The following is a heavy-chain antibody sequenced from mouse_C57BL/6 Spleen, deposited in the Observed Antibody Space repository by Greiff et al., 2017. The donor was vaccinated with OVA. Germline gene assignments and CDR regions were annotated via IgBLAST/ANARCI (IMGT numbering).Heavy chain of an antibody. CDR2: IYPGNSDT. CDR1: GYTFTSYW. D-gene: IGHD1-1*01. CDR3: TKGVTTVVERYAMDY. V-gene: IGHV1-5*01. J-gene: IGHJ4*01. Sequence: DVQLQESGTVLARPGASVKMSCKTSGYTFTSYWMHWVKQRPGQGLEWIGAIYPGNSDTSYNQKFKGKAKLTAVTSASTAYMELSSLTNEDSAVYYCTKGVTTVVERYAMDYWGQGTSVTVSS.